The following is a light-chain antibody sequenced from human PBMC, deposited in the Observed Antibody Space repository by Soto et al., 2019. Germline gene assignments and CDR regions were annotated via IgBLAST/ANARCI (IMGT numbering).Light chain of an antibody. V-gene: IGKV1-27*01. Sequence: DIQMTQSPSSLSASVGDRVTITCRASQGISNYLAWYQQKPGKGPKLLIYAASTLQSGIPSRFSGSGSWTDFTLTISSLQPEDVATYYCQKYNSAPVTCGPGTKVDIK. CDR2: AAS. CDR3: QKYNSAPVT. CDR1: QGISNY. J-gene: IGKJ3*01.